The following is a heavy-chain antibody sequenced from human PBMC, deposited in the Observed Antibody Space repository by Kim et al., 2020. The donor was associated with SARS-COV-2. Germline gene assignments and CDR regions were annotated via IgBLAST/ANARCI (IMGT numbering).Heavy chain of an antibody. D-gene: IGHD1-26*01. CDR3: SRAQGGAFDY. V-gene: IGHV4-4*02. Sequence: SETLFLTCAVSGGSIISSNWWSWVRQPPGKGLEWIGEIYHSGTTNYNPSLKSRVTVSVDKPTNQFSLRLSSVTAADTAVYYCSRAQGGAFDYWGQGTLV. CDR1: GGSIISSNW. J-gene: IGHJ4*02. CDR2: IYHSGTT.